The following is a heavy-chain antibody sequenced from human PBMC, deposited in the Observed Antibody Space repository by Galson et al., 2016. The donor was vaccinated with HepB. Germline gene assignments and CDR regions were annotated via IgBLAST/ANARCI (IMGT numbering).Heavy chain of an antibody. CDR2: ISYDASIK. Sequence: SLRLSCAGSGFTFRNYGMHWVRQAPGKGLEWVAVISYDASIKYYADPGKGRFTISRANSKNTQYLQMRSLRAEDTDVYYCASNGDGYNYFRYWGQGTLVTVSS. V-gene: IGHV3-30*03. CDR3: ASNGDGYNYFRY. D-gene: IGHD5-24*01. J-gene: IGHJ4*02. CDR1: GFTFRNYG.